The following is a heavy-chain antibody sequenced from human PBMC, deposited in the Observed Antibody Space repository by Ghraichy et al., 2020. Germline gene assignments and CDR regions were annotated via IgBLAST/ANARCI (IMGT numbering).Heavy chain of an antibody. CDR3: ARNYYFYGMDV. J-gene: IGHJ6*02. Sequence: GESLNISCTASGFSLNNNWMHWVRQAPGKGLVWVLRIDSDGSSANYADSVKGRFTISRDNARNTLYLQMNSLRAEDTAVYYCARNYYFYGMDVWGQGTTVTVSS. CDR1: GFSLNNNW. CDR2: IDSDGSSA. V-gene: IGHV3-74*01.